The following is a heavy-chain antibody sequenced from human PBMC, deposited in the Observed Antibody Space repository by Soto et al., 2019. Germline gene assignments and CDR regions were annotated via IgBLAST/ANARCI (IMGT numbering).Heavy chain of an antibody. D-gene: IGHD2-8*01. CDR2: IYYSGST. J-gene: IGHJ4*02. Sequence: SSETLSLTCTVSGGPISSGGYYWSWIRQHPGKGLEWIGYIYYSGSTYYNPSLKSRVTISVDTSKNQFSLTLSSVTAAHTAVYYCSRETGLMVYALDYLGQGTLVTVSS. CDR1: GGPISSGGYY. V-gene: IGHV4-31*03. CDR3: SRETGLMVYALDY.